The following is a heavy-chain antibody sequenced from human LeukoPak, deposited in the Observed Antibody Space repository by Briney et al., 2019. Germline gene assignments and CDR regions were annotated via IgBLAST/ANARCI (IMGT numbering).Heavy chain of an antibody. J-gene: IGHJ4*02. CDR1: GFTFSNYS. D-gene: IGHD1-26*01. CDR3: ARMRAVGATKKFDY. CDR2: ISSSGSYI. V-gene: IGHV3-21*01. Sequence: GGSLRLSCAASGFTFSNYSMNWVRQAPGKGLEWVSSISSSGSYIYYADSMKGRFTISRDNTKNSLYLQVNSLRAEDTAVYYCARMRAVGATKKFDYWGQGTLVTVSS.